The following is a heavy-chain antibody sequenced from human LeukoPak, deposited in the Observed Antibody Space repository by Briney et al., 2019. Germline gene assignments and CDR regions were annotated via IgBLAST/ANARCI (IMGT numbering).Heavy chain of an antibody. J-gene: IGHJ4*02. V-gene: IGHV3-30*04. CDR3: ARDGPPGVWELHY. CDR2: ISYDGSNK. Sequence: GGSLRLSCAASGFTFSSYAMHWVRQAPGKGLEWVAVISYDGSNKYYADSVKGRFTISRDNSKNTLYLQMNSLRAEDTAVYYCARDGPPGVWELHYWGQGTLVTVSS. D-gene: IGHD1-26*01. CDR1: GFTFSSYA.